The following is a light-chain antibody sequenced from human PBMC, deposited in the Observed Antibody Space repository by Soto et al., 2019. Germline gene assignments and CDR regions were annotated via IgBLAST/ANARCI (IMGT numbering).Light chain of an antibody. J-gene: IGKJ3*01. CDR2: GAS. V-gene: IGKV3-15*01. Sequence: EIVMTQSPATLSVSPGARATLSCRASQSVGSNLAWYQQKPGQAPRLLIYGASTRANGIPARFSGTGSGTEFTLTISSLQSEDFALYYCQQYTKWPRFGPGTKVDIK. CDR3: QQYTKWPR. CDR1: QSVGSN.